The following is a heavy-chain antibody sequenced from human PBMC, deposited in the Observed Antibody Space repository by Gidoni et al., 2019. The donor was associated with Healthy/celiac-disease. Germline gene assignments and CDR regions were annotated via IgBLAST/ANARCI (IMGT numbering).Heavy chain of an antibody. D-gene: IGHD2-15*01. CDR3: ARWLVVGAANRPTYDYGMDV. Sequence: EVQLVESGGGLVQPGGSLRLSCAASGFTFSSYEMNWVRQAPGKGLEWVSYISSSGSTIYYADSVKGRFTISRDNAKNSLYLQMNSLRAEDTAVYYCARWLVVGAANRPTYDYGMDVWGQGTTVTVSS. CDR1: GFTFSSYE. V-gene: IGHV3-48*03. J-gene: IGHJ6*02. CDR2: ISSSGSTI.